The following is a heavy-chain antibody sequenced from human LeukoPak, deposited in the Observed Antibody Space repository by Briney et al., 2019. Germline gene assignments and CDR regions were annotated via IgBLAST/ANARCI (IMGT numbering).Heavy chain of an antibody. Sequence: GGSLRLSCAASGFTFSSYWMSWVRQAPGMGLEWVANIKQDGSEKYYVDSVKGRFTISRDNAKNSLYLQMNSLRAEDTAVYYCASPRRGGYYYVFDFDYWGQGTLVTVSS. J-gene: IGHJ4*02. CDR2: IKQDGSEK. CDR3: ASPRRGGYYYVFDFDY. V-gene: IGHV3-7*01. CDR1: GFTFSSYW. D-gene: IGHD3-22*01.